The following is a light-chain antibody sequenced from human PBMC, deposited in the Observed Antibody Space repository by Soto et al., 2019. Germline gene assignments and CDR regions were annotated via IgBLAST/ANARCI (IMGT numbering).Light chain of an antibody. V-gene: IGLV2-14*03. CDR2: DVT. Sequence: QSVLTQPASVSGSPGQSITISCTGTSYDVGYHDYVSWFQQHPGKAPKLMIYDVTNRPSGVSDRFSGSKSGKTASLTISGLRAEDEADYYCSSYTSSSTVVFGGGTKLTVL. CDR1: SYDVGYHDY. CDR3: SSYTSSSTVV. J-gene: IGLJ2*01.